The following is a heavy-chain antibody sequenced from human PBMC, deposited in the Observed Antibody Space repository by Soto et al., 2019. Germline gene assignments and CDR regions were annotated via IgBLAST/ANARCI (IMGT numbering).Heavy chain of an antibody. J-gene: IGHJ1*01. Sequence: SETLSLTCAVSGGSISSSNWWSWVRQPPGKGLEWIGEIYHSGSTNYNPSLKSRVTISVDTSKNTLYLQMNSLRAEDTAVYYCARGGAYYDSSGYNYFQHWGQGTLVTVSS. CDR1: GGSISSSNW. V-gene: IGHV4-4*02. D-gene: IGHD3-22*01. CDR2: IYHSGST. CDR3: ARGGAYYDSSGYNYFQH.